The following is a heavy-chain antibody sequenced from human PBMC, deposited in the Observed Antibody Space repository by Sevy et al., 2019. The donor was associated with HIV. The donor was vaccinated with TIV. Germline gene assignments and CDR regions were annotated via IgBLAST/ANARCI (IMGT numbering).Heavy chain of an antibody. CDR3: ATTKDYYDSSGYPFDY. V-gene: IGHV1-24*01. CDR1: GYTLSQLS. Sequence: ASVKVSCKVSGYTLSQLSMHWVRQAPGKGLEWVGTFDPEDGRTIYAQKFQGRVTMTKDTSTDTAYMELNSLNSEDTAVYYCATTKDYYDSSGYPFDYWGQGTQVTVSS. J-gene: IGHJ4*02. CDR2: FDPEDGRT. D-gene: IGHD3-22*01.